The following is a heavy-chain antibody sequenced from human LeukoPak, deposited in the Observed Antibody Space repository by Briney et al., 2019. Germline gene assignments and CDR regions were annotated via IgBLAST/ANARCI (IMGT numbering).Heavy chain of an antibody. D-gene: IGHD3-16*02. CDR2: IRSKTDGGTT. V-gene: IGHV3-15*01. J-gene: IGHJ4*02. CDR3: YRNGY. Sequence: PGGSLRLSCAASGLTVTNAWMSWVRQVPGKGLEWVGRIRSKTDGGTTEYATPVKGRFSISRDDSKNTLYLQMSSLKIEDTAVYYCYRNGYWGQGTLVTVSS. CDR1: GLTVTNAW.